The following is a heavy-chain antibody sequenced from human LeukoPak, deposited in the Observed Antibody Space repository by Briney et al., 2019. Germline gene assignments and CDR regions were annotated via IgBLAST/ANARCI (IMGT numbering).Heavy chain of an antibody. CDR3: ARDSSGDYGEFDY. J-gene: IGHJ4*02. V-gene: IGHV3-53*01. D-gene: IGHD4-17*01. CDR1: GFTVSTNY. CDR2: IYSDGTT. Sequence: GGSLRLSCAASGFTVSTNYLTWVRQAPGKGLEWVSLIYSDGTTYYADSVKGRFTISRDNSKNTLYLQMNSLRAEDTAVYYCARDSSGDYGEFDYWGQGTLVTVSS.